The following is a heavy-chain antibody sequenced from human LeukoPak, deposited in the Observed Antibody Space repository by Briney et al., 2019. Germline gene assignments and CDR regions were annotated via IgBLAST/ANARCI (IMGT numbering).Heavy chain of an antibody. J-gene: IGHJ4*02. CDR1: GFTFSSYG. V-gene: IGHV3-33*01. Sequence: PGRSLRLSCAASGFTFSSYGMHWVRQAPGKGLEWVAVIWYDGSNKYYADSVKGRFTISRDNSKNTLYLQMNSLRAEDTAVYYCARGFYYDSSGYYVYYFDYWGQGTLVAVSS. CDR2: IWYDGSNK. CDR3: ARGFYYDSSGYYVYYFDY. D-gene: IGHD3-22*01.